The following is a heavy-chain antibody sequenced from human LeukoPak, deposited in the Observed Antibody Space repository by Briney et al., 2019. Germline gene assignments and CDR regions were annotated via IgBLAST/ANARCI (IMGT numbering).Heavy chain of an antibody. J-gene: IGHJ4*02. Sequence: GGSLRLSCAASGFIFNTYWMTWARQAPGKGLEWVANIKKDGSETYYVDSVKGRFTISRDNSKNTLYLQMNSLRAEDTAVYYCAKDSGWELLRPNWFDYWGQGTLVTVSS. CDR1: GFIFNTYW. V-gene: IGHV3-7*01. D-gene: IGHD1-26*01. CDR2: IKKDGSET. CDR3: AKDSGWELLRPNWFDY.